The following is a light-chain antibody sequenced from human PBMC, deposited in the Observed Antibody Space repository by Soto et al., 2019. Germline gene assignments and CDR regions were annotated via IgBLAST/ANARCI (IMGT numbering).Light chain of an antibody. CDR3: QESYSTLWT. Sequence: DIQMTQSPSSLSASVGDRVTITCRASQSISSYLNWYQQKPGKAPKLLIYDASSLQSGVPSRFSGSGSGTDFTLTISSLQPEDFATYYCQESYSTLWTFGQGTKVEI. J-gene: IGKJ1*01. CDR2: DAS. CDR1: QSISSY. V-gene: IGKV1-39*01.